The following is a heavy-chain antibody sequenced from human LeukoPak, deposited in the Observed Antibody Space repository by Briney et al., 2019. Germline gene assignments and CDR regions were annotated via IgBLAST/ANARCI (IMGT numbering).Heavy chain of an antibody. CDR3: ARALQVTAIHRFDY. CDR1: GYKFTSYG. Sequence: GASVKVSCKASGYKFTSYGVSWVRQAPGQGLEWMGWISGYSDNTNYAQKFQGRVTMTTNTSTSTAFMELRSLRSDDTAVYYCARALQVTAIHRFDYWGQGTLVTVSS. J-gene: IGHJ4*02. D-gene: IGHD2-21*02. CDR2: ISGYSDNT. V-gene: IGHV1-18*01.